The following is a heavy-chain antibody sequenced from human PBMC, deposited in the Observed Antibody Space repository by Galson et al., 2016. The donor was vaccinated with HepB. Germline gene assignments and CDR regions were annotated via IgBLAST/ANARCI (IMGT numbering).Heavy chain of an antibody. CDR3: ARGGGRYSSYGLDV. CDR1: GGSLRGYY. D-gene: IGHD4-11*01. V-gene: IGHV4-34*01. Sequence: SETLSLTCVVDGGSLRGYYWSWIRQTPGQGLEWIGESSQSGSTNYTPSLKSRVTISFDTSENHFSLTLTSVTAADTAVYYCARGGGRYSSYGLDVWGNGTTVTVSS. J-gene: IGHJ6*04. CDR2: SSQSGST.